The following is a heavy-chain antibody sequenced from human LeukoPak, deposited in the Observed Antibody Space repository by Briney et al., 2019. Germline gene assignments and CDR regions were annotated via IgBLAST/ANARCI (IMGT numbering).Heavy chain of an antibody. CDR2: IWYDGSNK. CDR1: GFTFSSYA. J-gene: IGHJ5*02. D-gene: IGHD3-22*01. CDR3: AKSGYSSGFNWFDP. Sequence: PGGSLRLSCAASGFTFSSYAMSWVRQAPGKGLEWVAIIWYDGSNKYYGDSVKGRFTISRDNSKNTLYLQMNSLRVEDTAVYYCAKSGYSSGFNWFDPWGQGTLVTVSS. V-gene: IGHV3-33*06.